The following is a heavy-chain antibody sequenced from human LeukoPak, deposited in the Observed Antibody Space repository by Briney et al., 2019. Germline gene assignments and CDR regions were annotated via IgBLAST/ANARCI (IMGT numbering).Heavy chain of an antibody. CDR3: VRGSDILTGYLSY. V-gene: IGHV3-74*01. CDR2: INSDGSST. D-gene: IGHD3-9*01. CDR1: GFTFSSYW. Sequence: GGSLRLSCAASGFTFSSYWMHWVRQAPGKGLVWVSRINSDGSSTNYADSVKGRFTISRDNAKNTLYLQMNSLRAEDTAVYYCVRGSDILTGYLSYWGQGTLVSVSS. J-gene: IGHJ4*02.